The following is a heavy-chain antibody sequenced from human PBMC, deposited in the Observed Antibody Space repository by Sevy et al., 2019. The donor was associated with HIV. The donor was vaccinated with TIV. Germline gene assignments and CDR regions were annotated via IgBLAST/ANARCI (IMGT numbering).Heavy chain of an antibody. D-gene: IGHD4-4*01. J-gene: IGHJ4*02. V-gene: IGHV3-30*18. CDR2: ISYDGSNK. CDR3: AKDRYRGYYFDY. Sequence: GGSLRLSCAASGFTFSSYGMHWVRQAPGKGLEWVAVISYDGSNKYYADPVKGRFTISRDNSKNTLYLQMNSLRAEDTAVYYCAKDRYRGYYFDYWGQGTLVTVSS. CDR1: GFTFSSYG.